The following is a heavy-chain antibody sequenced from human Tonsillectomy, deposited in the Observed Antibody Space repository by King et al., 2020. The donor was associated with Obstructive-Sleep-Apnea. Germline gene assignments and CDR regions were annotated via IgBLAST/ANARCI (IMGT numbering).Heavy chain of an antibody. CDR3: AKALAAYSSCIDY. D-gene: IGHD6-6*01. CDR1: GFTFSSYG. V-gene: IGHV3-33*06. Sequence: QLVQSGGGVVQPGRSLRLSCAASGFTFSSYGMHWVRQAPGKGLEWVAVIWYDGSNKYYADSVKGRFTISRDNSKNTLYLQMNSLRAEDTAVYYCAKALAAYSSCIDYWGQGTLVTVSS. CDR2: IWYDGSNK. J-gene: IGHJ4*02.